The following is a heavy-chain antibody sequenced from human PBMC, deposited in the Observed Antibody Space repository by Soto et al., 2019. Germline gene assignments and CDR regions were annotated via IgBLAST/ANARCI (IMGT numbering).Heavy chain of an antibody. D-gene: IGHD6-19*01. CDR3: TNHLPSDSGLPPLY. V-gene: IGHV3-23*01. CDR2: FDGSVGHT. Sequence: GGSLRLSCAASGFSFSSYGVSWVRQAPGKGLEWVSVFDGSVGHTYYTNSVKGRFTISNDNSKNTLFLQMNSLKAEDTAVYFCTNHLPSDSGLPPLYWREGPPVTVPS. J-gene: IGHJ4*02. CDR1: GFSFSSYG.